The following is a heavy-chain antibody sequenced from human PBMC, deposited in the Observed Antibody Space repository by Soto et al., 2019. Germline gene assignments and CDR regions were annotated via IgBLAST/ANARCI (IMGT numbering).Heavy chain of an antibody. CDR1: GGTFSSYA. CDR2: IIPIFGTA. D-gene: IGHD3-16*02. J-gene: IGHJ4*02. CDR3: ARVDDYVWGSYRPTGPYYFDS. V-gene: IGHV1-69*12. Sequence: QVQLVQSGAEVKKPGSSVKVSCKASGGTFSSYAISWVRQAPGQGLEWMGGIIPIFGTANYAQKFQGRVTITADEATSTAYMELSSLRSEDTAVYYCARVDDYVWGSYRPTGPYYFDSWGQGTLVTVSS.